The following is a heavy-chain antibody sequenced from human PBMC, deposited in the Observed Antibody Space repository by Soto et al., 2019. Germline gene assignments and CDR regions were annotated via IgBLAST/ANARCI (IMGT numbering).Heavy chain of an antibody. D-gene: IGHD2-15*01. V-gene: IGHV3-49*03. J-gene: IGHJ5*02. Sequence: GGSLRLSCTASGFTFGDYTMNWFRQAPGKGLEWVSFIRSKAYGGTTEYVASVKGRFTISRDDSKSIAYLQMNSLKTEDTAVYYCTRDPPFYCSGGNCWFDPWGQGTLVTVSS. CDR3: TRDPPFYCSGGNCWFDP. CDR1: GFTFGDYT. CDR2: IRSKAYGGTT.